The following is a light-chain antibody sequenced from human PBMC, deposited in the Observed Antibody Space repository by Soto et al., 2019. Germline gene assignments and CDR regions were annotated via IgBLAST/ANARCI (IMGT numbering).Light chain of an antibody. CDR1: SSDVGGYNY. CDR3: SSYAGRNNLNV. V-gene: IGLV2-8*01. CDR2: EVS. J-gene: IGLJ1*01. Sequence: QSVLTQPPSASGSPGQSATISCTGTSSDVGGYNYVSWYQQHPGKAPKLMIYEVSKRPSGVPDRFSGSKSGNTASLTVSGLQAENEADYYGSSYAGRNNLNVFGTGTKVTV.